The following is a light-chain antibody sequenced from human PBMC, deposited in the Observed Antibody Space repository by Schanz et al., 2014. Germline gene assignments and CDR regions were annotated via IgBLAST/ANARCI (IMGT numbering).Light chain of an antibody. J-gene: IGLJ2*01. Sequence: QSVLTQPPSASGTPGQRVTISCSGSSSNIGRNTVNWYQHLPGTAPKLLIYSNTLRPSGVPDRFSNSKSGTSASLAISGLQSEDEADYYCAAWDDSLGAHVVFGGGTKLTVL. CDR2: SNT. CDR1: SSNIGRNT. V-gene: IGLV1-44*01. CDR3: AAWDDSLGAHVV.